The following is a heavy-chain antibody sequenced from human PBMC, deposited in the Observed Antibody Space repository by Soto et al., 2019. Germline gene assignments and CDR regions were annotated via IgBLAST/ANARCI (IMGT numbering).Heavy chain of an antibody. J-gene: IGHJ6*03. Sequence: ASVKVSCKASGYTFTSYGISWVRQAPGQGLEWMGWISAYNGNTNYAQKLQGRVTMTTDTSTSTAYMELRSLRSDDTAVYYCARDVVVVAATAVSVYYYYYLDVWGKGTKVTVSS. D-gene: IGHD2-15*01. V-gene: IGHV1-18*01. CDR1: GYTFTSYG. CDR3: ARDVVVVAATAVSVYYYYYLDV. CDR2: ISAYNGNT.